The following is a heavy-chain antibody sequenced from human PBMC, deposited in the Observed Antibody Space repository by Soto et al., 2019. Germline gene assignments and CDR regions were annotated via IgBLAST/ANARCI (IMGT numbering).Heavy chain of an antibody. D-gene: IGHD3-10*01. Sequence: QITLKESGPTLVKPTQTLTLTCTFSGFSLSTSGVGVGCIRQPPGNALEWLALIYWDDDKRYRPSLKSRLTSTKDISKNQVVLTMTSMDPVDTATYYCAHIRSYGSGSYYNSWGQGTLVTVSS. CDR2: IYWDDDK. CDR3: AHIRSYGSGSYYNS. J-gene: IGHJ4*02. CDR1: GFSLSTSGVG. V-gene: IGHV2-5*02.